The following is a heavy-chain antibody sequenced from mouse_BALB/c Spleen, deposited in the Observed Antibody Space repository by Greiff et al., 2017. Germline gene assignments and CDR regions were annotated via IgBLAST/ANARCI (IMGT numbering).Heavy chain of an antibody. D-gene: IGHD2-4*01. Sequence: QVQLQQSGPELVKPGASVKISCKASGYAFSSSWMNWVKQRPGQGLEWIGRIYPGDGDTNYNGKFKGKATLTADKSSSTAYMQLSSLTSVDSAVYFCARSNDYPDYWGQGTTLTVSS. CDR3: ARSNDYPDY. CDR1: GYAFSSSW. V-gene: IGHV1-82*01. J-gene: IGHJ2*01. CDR2: IYPGDGDT.